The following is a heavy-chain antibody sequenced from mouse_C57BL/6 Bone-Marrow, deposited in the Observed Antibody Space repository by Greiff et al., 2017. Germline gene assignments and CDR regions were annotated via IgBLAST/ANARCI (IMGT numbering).Heavy chain of an antibody. V-gene: IGHV5-4*03. CDR3: ARLNWDYAMDY. Sequence: EVKLMESGGGLVKPGGSLKLSCAASGFTFSSYAMSWVRQTPGKRLEWVATISDGGSYTYYPDNVKGRFTISRDNAKNNLYLQMSHLKSEDTAMYYCARLNWDYAMDYWGQGTSVTVSS. CDR1: GFTFSSYA. J-gene: IGHJ4*01. D-gene: IGHD4-1*01. CDR2: ISDGGSYT.